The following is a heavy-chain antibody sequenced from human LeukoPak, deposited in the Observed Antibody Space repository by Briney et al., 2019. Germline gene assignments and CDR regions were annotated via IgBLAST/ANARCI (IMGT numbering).Heavy chain of an antibody. D-gene: IGHD3-22*01. Sequence: GGSLRLSCGASGFTFSVYGMHWVRQAPGKGLEWVANIKQDGSEKYYVDSVKGRFTISRDNAKNSLYLQMNSLRAEDTAVYYCARGDYDHDYWGQGTLVAVSS. CDR3: ARGDYDHDY. CDR1: GFTFSVYG. V-gene: IGHV3-7*04. CDR2: IKQDGSEK. J-gene: IGHJ4*02.